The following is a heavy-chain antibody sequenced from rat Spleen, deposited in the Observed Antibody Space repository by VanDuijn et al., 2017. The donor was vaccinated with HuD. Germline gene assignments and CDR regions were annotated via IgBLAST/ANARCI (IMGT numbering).Heavy chain of an antibody. CDR1: GFTFNDYY. CDR2: INYDGSSI. V-gene: IGHV5-20*01. J-gene: IGHJ2*01. Sequence: EVQLVESGGGLVQPGRSLKLSCAASGFTFNDYYMAWVRQAPTKGLEWVASINYDGSSIYYRDSVKCRFTISRDNAKSTLDLQMKSLRSEDTATYYCATHGTRAAISGYYFDYWGQGVMVTVSS. D-gene: IGHD1-2*01. CDR3: ATHGTRAAISGYYFDY.